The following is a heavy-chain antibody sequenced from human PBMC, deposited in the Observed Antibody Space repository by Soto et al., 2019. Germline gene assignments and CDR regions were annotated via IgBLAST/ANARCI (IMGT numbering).Heavy chain of an antibody. Sequence: QVQLQESGPGLVKPSQTLSLTCSVSGGSISTGVWYWSWVREHPGKGLEWIGDIYYRGTTSYNPSLGSRVTISRDTSKNQVSLKVNSVTAADTDVYYCARVSAGGTRWFDSWGQGIRVTVSS. CDR2: IYYRGTT. V-gene: IGHV4-31*03. D-gene: IGHD6-13*01. J-gene: IGHJ5*01. CDR3: ARVSAGGTRWFDS. CDR1: GGSISTGVWY.